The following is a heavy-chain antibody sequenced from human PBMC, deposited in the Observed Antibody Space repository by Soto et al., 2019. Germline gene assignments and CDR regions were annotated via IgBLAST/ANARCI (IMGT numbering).Heavy chain of an antibody. V-gene: IGHV3-33*01. D-gene: IGHD3-3*01. Sequence: SLRLSCAASGFTFSSYGTHWVRQAPGKGLEWVAVIWYDGSNKYYADSVKGRFTISRDNSKHTLYLQMNSLRDEDTAVYYCARDGTIGSSPVFPPLNYGMDVWGQGTTVTVYS. CDR1: GFTFSSYG. J-gene: IGHJ6*02. CDR2: IWYDGSNK. CDR3: ARDGTIGSSPVFPPLNYGMDV.